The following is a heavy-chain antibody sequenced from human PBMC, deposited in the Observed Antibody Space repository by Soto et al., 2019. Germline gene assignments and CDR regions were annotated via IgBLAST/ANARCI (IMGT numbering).Heavy chain of an antibody. CDR2: LYSGGDT. Sequence: GGSLRLSCAASGFTVSSNFMSWVRQAPGKGLEWVSLLYSGGDTYYADSVKGRFTISRDNSKNTLYLQMNSLRAEDTAVYYCARDYPNFDYWGQGTLVTVSS. CDR1: GFTVSSNF. CDR3: ARDYPNFDY. J-gene: IGHJ4*02. V-gene: IGHV3-53*01.